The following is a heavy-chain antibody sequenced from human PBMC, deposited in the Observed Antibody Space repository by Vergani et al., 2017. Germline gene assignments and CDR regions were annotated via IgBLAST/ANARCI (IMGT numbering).Heavy chain of an antibody. CDR2: IYYSGIT. D-gene: IGHD4-17*01. CDR3: ARDGMTTVNHGAFGI. V-gene: IGHV4-31*03. Sequence: QVQLQESGPGLVKPSQTLSLTCTVSGGSISSGGYYWSWIRQHPGKGLEWIGYIYYSGITYYNPSLKSRVTISVDTSKNQFSLKLSSVTAADTAVYYCARDGMTTVNHGAFGIWGQGTMVTVSS. CDR1: GGSISSGGYY. J-gene: IGHJ3*02.